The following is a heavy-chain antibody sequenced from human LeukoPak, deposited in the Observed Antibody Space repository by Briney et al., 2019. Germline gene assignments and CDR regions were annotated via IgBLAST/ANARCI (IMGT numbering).Heavy chain of an antibody. J-gene: IGHJ4*02. CDR2: ISAYNGDT. CDR3: ARGLIAARPGDY. Sequence: ASVKVSCKAAGYTFVSHGISWVRLAPGQGLEWMGWISAYNGDTKYAQKFQARVTMTTDTSTSTAYMELRSLRSDDTAVYYCARGLIAARPGDYWGQGTLVTVSS. CDR1: GYTFVSHG. V-gene: IGHV1-18*01. D-gene: IGHD6-6*01.